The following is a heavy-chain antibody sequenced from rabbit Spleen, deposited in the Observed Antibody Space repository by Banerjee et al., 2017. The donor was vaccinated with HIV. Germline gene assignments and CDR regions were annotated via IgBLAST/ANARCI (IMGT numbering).Heavy chain of an antibody. J-gene: IGHJ4*01. CDR1: GLDFSGDSY. Sequence: ESGGGLVQPGGSLKLSCKASGLDFSGDSYDSYMCWVRQAPGKGMEWIACIDIGSSGFTYFANWAKGRFTISKTASTAVTLQMTSLTAADTATYFCARFYAGYGDFGYAAMWGPGTLVTVS. D-gene: IGHD7-1*01. CDR2: IDIGSSGFT. CDR3: ARFYAGYGDFGYAAM. V-gene: IGHV1S40*01.